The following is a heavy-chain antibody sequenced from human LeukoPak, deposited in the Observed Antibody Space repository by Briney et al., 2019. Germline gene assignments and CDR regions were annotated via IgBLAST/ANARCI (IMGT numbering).Heavy chain of an antibody. CDR1: GGSVSSSSFY. CDR3: ARTVRSYSSSWYSDY. J-gene: IGHJ4*02. Sequence: ETLSLTCTVSGGSVSSSSFYWGWIRQPPGKGLEWVANIKQDGSEKYYVDSVKGRFTISRDNAKNSLYLQMNSLRAEDTAVYYCARTVRSYSSSWYSDYWGQGTLVTVSS. V-gene: IGHV3-7*01. D-gene: IGHD6-13*01. CDR2: IKQDGSEK.